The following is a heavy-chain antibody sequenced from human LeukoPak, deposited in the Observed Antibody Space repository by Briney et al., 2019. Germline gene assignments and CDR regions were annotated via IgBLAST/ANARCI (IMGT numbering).Heavy chain of an antibody. Sequence: GSVKVSCKASGSTFTDHYMFWVRQAPGQGLEWMGYINPRTGATYYAENFHGRVTLTRDTSINTVYMELGSLKSDDSATYYCARGATALQMLIWFDPWGQGTLVSVSS. CDR2: INPRTGAT. J-gene: IGHJ5*02. D-gene: IGHD3-16*01. CDR3: ARGATALQMLIWFDP. V-gene: IGHV1-2*02. CDR1: GSTFTDHY.